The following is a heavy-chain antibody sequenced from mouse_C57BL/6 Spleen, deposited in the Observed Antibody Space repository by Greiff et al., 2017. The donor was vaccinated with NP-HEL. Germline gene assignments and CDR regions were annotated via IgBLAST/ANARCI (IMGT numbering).Heavy chain of an antibody. V-gene: IGHV2-4*01. CDR2: IWRGGST. CDR3: AKSHGSSLYAMDY. Sequence: VKLQESGPGLVQPSQSLSITCTVSGFSLTSYGVHWVRQPPGKGLEWLGVIWRGGSTDYNAAFISRLSISKDNSKSQVFFKMNSLQADDTAIYYCAKSHGSSLYAMDYWGQGTSVTVSS. CDR1: GFSLTSYG. D-gene: IGHD1-1*01. J-gene: IGHJ4*01.